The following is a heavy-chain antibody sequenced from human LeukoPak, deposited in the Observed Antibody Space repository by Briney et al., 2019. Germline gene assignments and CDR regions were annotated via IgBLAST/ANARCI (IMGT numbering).Heavy chain of an antibody. J-gene: IGHJ6*03. CDR3: AKAQPPAPIEYYYCYMDV. Sequence: PGGSLRLSCAASGFTFNSYAMSWVRQAPGKGLEWISTISGGADNTYYAGSVKGRFTISRDNSKNTLSLQMNSLRAEDTAVYYCAKAQPPAPIEYYYCYMDVWGKGTTVAVSS. CDR2: ISGGADNT. CDR1: GFTFNSYA. D-gene: IGHD2-2*02. V-gene: IGHV3-23*01.